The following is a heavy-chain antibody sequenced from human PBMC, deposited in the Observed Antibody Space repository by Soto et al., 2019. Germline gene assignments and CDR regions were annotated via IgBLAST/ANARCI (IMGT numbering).Heavy chain of an antibody. J-gene: IGHJ4*02. V-gene: IGHV1-2*02. CDR3: ARVHYYDSSGSSDY. CDR2: INPNSGGT. D-gene: IGHD3-22*01. CDR1: GYTFTVYY. Sequence: ASVKVSCKASGYTFTVYYMHWVLQSPGQGLEWMGWINPNSGGTNYAQKFQGRVTMTRDTSISTAYMELSRLRSDDTAVYYCARVHYYDSSGSSDYWGQGTLVTVSS.